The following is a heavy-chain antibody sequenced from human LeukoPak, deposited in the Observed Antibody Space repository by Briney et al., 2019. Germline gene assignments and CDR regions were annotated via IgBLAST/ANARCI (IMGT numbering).Heavy chain of an antibody. CDR2: ISGSGGSI. J-gene: IGHJ4*02. CDR1: GFTFSSHA. V-gene: IGHV3-23*01. CDR3: AEASIATAGILDY. Sequence: PGGSLRLSCAASGFTFSSHAMSWVRQAPGKGLEWVSAISGSGGSIYYADSVKGRFTISRDSSKNTLYLQMNGLRAEDTAVYYCAEASIATAGILDYWGQGTLVTVSS. D-gene: IGHD6-13*01.